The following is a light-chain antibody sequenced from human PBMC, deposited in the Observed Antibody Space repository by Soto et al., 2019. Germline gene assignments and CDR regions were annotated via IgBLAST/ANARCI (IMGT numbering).Light chain of an antibody. J-gene: IGLJ1*01. CDR1: SSDVGGYNY. CDR2: DVS. CDR3: SSYTSSSGYV. V-gene: IGLV2-14*01. Sequence: QSVLTQPASVSGSPGQSITISCTGTSSDVGGYNYVSWYQQHPGKAPKLMIYDVSNRPSGVSNRFSGSKSGNTASLTISGLQAEDEADYYCSSYTSSSGYVLGPGTRVT.